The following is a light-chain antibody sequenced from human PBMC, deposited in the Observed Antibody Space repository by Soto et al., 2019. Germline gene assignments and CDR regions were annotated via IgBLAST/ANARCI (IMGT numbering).Light chain of an antibody. CDR2: EVS. Sequence: ALAQPASVSGSPGQSITISCTGTSSDVGGYNYVSWYQQHPGKAPKLMIYEVSNRPSGVSNRFSGSKSGDTASLTISGLQAEDEADYYCSSYTSSSTLVFGTGTKVTVL. CDR1: SSDVGGYNY. V-gene: IGLV2-14*01. J-gene: IGLJ1*01. CDR3: SSYTSSSTLV.